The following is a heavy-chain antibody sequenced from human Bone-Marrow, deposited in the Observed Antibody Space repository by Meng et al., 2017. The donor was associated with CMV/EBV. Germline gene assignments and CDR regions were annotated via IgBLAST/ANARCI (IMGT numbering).Heavy chain of an antibody. CDR1: GFTFDDFA. CDR3: AKGGGERVTFDAMDV. CDR2: ISGNTGFI. J-gene: IGHJ6*02. Sequence: SQKISCVASGFTFDDFAMHWVRQTPGEGLEWVSGISGNTGFIGYADSVKGRFTISRDNAKKTLSLQMNTLRPDDTALYYCAKGGGERVTFDAMDVWGQGTTVTVSS. V-gene: IGHV3-9*01. D-gene: IGHD2-21*02.